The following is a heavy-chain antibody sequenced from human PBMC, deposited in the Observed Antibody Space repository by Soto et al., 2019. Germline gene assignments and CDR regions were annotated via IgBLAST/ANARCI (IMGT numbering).Heavy chain of an antibody. CDR1: GGSISSSSYY. CDR2: IYYSGST. CDR3: ARHPKTYYYDSSGYPSAFDI. V-gene: IGHV4-39*01. Sequence: KASETLSLTCTVSGGSISSSSYYWGWIRQPPGKGLEWIGSIYYSGSTYYNPSLKSRVTISVDTSKNQFSLKLSSVTAANTAVYYCARHPKTYYYDSSGYPSAFDIWGQGTMVT. J-gene: IGHJ3*02. D-gene: IGHD3-22*01.